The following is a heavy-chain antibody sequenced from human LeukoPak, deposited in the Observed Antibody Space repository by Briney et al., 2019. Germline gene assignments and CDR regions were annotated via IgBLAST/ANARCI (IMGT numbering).Heavy chain of an antibody. CDR1: GFTFSSYG. Sequence: GGSLRLSCAASGFTFSSYGMSWVRQAPGKGLEWVSAISGSGGSTYYADSVKGRFTISRDNSKNTLYLQMNSLRAEDTAVYYCAKGWFGESIWDSHYYMDVWGKGTTVTISS. CDR2: ISGSGGST. J-gene: IGHJ6*03. D-gene: IGHD3-10*01. CDR3: AKGWFGESIWDSHYYMDV. V-gene: IGHV3-23*01.